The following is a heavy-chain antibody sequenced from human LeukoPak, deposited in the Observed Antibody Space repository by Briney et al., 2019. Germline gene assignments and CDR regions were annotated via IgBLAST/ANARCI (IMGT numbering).Heavy chain of an antibody. Sequence: GGSLGLSCAASGFTFSASSMTWVRQAPGKGLEWVANIKPDGSKIDYVDSVKGRFTISRDNAKNSLYLQMNSLRAEDTAVYYCASNPYDSSGYYYKWGQGTLVTVSS. V-gene: IGHV3-7*01. J-gene: IGHJ4*02. CDR1: GFTFSASS. D-gene: IGHD3-22*01. CDR2: IKPDGSKI. CDR3: ASNPYDSSGYYYK.